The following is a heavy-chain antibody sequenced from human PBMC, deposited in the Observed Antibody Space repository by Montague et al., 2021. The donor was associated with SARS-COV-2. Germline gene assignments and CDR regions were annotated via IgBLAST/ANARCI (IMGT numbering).Heavy chain of an antibody. CDR1: GGSISSSSYY. V-gene: IGHV4-39*01. CDR3: ARLPDLLLWFGEALDY. CDR2: IYYSGST. J-gene: IGHJ4*02. D-gene: IGHD3-10*01. Sequence: SETLSLTCTVSGGSISSSSYYWGWIRQPPGKRLEWIGSIYYSGSTYYNPSLKSRVTISVDTSKNQFSLKLSSVTAADTAVYYCARLPDLLLWFGEALDYWGQGTLVTVSS.